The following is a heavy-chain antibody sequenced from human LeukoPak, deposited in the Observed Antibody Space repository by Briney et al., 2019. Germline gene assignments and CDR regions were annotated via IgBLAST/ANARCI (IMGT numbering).Heavy chain of an antibody. CDR1: DGSFSGYY. J-gene: IGHJ3*02. CDR2: INHSGST. CDR3: ARGAPDAFDI. V-gene: IGHV4-34*01. Sequence: SETLSLTCAVYDGSFSGYYWSWIRQPPWKGLEWIGEINHSGSTNYNPSLKSRVTISLDTSKNQFSLKLRSVTAADTAVYYCARGAPDAFDIWGQGTMVTVSS.